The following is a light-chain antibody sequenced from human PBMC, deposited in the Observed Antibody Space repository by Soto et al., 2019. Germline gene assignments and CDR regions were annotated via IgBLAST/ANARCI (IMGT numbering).Light chain of an antibody. Sequence: QSVLTQPPSASGTPGQRVTIPCSGSSSNIGTNTVNWYQQLPGTAPKLLIYSNNQRPSGVPDRFSGSKSGTSAPLAISGLPSEDEADYYCAAWDDSLNGVVFGGGTKVTV. J-gene: IGLJ2*01. CDR3: AAWDDSLNGVV. V-gene: IGLV1-44*01. CDR2: SNN. CDR1: SSNIGTNT.